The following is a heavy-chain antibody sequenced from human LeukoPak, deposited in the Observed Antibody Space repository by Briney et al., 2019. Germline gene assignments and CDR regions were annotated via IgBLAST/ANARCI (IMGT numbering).Heavy chain of an antibody. CDR1: GYTFNSYG. V-gene: IGHV1-18*01. D-gene: IGHD4-17*01. Sequence: ASVKLSCKASGYTFNSYGISWVRQAHGQGLEWMGWISAYNGNTNYAQKLQGRVTMTTDTSTSTAYMELRSLRSDDTAVYYCARSGMSTVTTEPPYYWGQGTLVTVSS. CDR2: ISAYNGNT. J-gene: IGHJ4*02. CDR3: ARSGMSTVTTEPPYY.